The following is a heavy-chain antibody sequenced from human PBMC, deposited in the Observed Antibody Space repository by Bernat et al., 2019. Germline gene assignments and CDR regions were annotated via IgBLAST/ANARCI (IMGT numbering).Heavy chain of an antibody. CDR1: GFTFSSYA. Sequence: EVQLLESGGGLVQPGGSLRLSCAASGFTFSSYAMSWVRQAPGKGLEWVSAISGSGGSTYYADSVKGRFTISRHNSKNTLYLQMNSLRAEDTAVYYCVEFGELFRLDPWGQGTLVTVSS. V-gene: IGHV3-23*01. D-gene: IGHD3-10*01. J-gene: IGHJ5*02. CDR3: VEFGELFRLDP. CDR2: ISGSGGST.